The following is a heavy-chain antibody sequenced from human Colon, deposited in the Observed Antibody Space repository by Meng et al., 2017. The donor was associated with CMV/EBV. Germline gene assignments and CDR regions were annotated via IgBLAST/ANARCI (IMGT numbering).Heavy chain of an antibody. CDR3: ANLMGATLYYFHS. CDR2: ISGSGATT. Sequence: GESLKISCEASGFTFGDYTMHWVRQAPGKGLEWVSAISGSGATTYYADSVKGRFTISRDNSKNTLYLQMNSLRAEDTAVYYCANLMGATLYYFHSWGQGTLVTVSS. D-gene: IGHD1-26*01. CDR1: GFTFGDYT. V-gene: IGHV3-23*01. J-gene: IGHJ4*02.